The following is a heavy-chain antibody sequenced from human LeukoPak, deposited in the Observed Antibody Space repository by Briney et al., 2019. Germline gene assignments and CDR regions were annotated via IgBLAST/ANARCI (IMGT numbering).Heavy chain of an antibody. CDR3: AKDRDGGWDAFDI. D-gene: IGHD4-23*01. V-gene: IGHV3-23*01. J-gene: IGHJ3*02. CDR1: GFTFSSYS. CDR2: ISGSGGST. Sequence: GGSLRLSCAASGFTFSSYSMTWVRQAPGKGLEWVSAISGSGGSTYYADSVKGRFTISRDNSKNTLYLQMNSLRAEDTAVYYCAKDRDGGWDAFDIWGQGTMVTVSS.